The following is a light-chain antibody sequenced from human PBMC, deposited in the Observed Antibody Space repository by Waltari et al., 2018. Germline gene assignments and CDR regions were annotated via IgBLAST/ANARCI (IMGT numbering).Light chain of an antibody. CDR1: SGSVSTSYY. J-gene: IGLJ2*01. Sequence: QTVVTQEPSFPVSPGGTVTLTCSLSSGSVSTSYYPTWYQQTPGQAPRTLIYSTNSRSSGVPDRFSGSILGNKAALTITGAQADDESEYYCVLYLGSGISAFGGGTKLTVL. CDR2: STN. V-gene: IGLV8-61*01. CDR3: VLYLGSGISA.